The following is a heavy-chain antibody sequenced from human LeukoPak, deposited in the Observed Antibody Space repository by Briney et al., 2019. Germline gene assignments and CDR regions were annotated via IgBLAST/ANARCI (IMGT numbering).Heavy chain of an antibody. J-gene: IGHJ5*02. CDR2: IRSKANSYAT. D-gene: IGHD3-10*01. CDR3: IGRFGGSSWFDP. V-gene: IGHV3-73*01. CDR1: GFTFSGSA. Sequence: GGSLRLSCAASGFTFSGSAMHWVRQASGKGLEWVGRIRSKANSYATAYAASVKGRFTISRDDSKNTAYLQMNSLKTEDTAVYYCIGRFGGSSWFDPWGQGTLVTVSS.